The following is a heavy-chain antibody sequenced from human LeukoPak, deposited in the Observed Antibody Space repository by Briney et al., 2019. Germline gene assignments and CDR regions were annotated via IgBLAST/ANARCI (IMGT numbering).Heavy chain of an antibody. V-gene: IGHV1-18*01. D-gene: IGHD2-2*01. Sequence: ASVKVSCKASGYTFTSYGISWVRQAPGQGLEWMGWISAYNGNTNYAQKLQGRVTMTTDTSTSTAYMELRSLRSDDTAVYYCARDGHIVVVPAAQKSYYYYYYYMDVWGKGTTVTVSS. CDR1: GYTFTSYG. J-gene: IGHJ6*03. CDR3: ARDGHIVVVPAAQKSYYYYYYYMDV. CDR2: ISAYNGNT.